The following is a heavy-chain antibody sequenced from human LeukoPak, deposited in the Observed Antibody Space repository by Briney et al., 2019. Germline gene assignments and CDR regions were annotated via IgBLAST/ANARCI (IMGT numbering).Heavy chain of an antibody. CDR1: GFTFSDHY. Sequence: GGSLRLSCEASGFTFSDHYMSWIRQAPGKGLEWIAYISSGGSPLYYLDSVKGRFTISRDNAKNSLFLQLDTLRAEDTATYYCVREGAVAGVDYWGQGTLVTVSS. CDR3: VREGAVAGVDY. J-gene: IGHJ4*02. V-gene: IGHV3-11*01. D-gene: IGHD6-19*01. CDR2: ISSGGSPL.